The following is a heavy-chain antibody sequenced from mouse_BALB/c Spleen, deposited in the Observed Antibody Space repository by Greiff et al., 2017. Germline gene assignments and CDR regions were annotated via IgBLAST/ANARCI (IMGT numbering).Heavy chain of an antibody. V-gene: IGHV7-3*02. J-gene: IGHJ2*01. CDR2: FRNKANGYTT. CDR1: GFTFTDYY. Sequence: EVQVVESGGGLVQPGGSLRLSCATSGFTFTDYYMSWVRQPPGKALEWLGFFRNKANGYTTEYSASVKGRFTIARDNSQSILYLQMNTLRAEDSATYDCARDMGVFDYWGQGTTRTVSS. CDR3: ARDMGVFDY.